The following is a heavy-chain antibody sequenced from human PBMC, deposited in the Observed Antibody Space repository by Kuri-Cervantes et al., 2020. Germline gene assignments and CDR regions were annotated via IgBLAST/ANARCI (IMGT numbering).Heavy chain of an antibody. CDR1: GFTFSSYS. V-gene: IGHV3-21*01. D-gene: IGHD3-9*01. CDR2: ISSSSSYI. Sequence: ETLSLTCAASGFTFSSYSMNWVRQAPGKGLEWVSSISSSSSYIYYADSVKGRFTISRDNAKNSLYLQMNSLRAEDTAVYYCARDSHDIVDYWGQGTLVTVSS. CDR3: ARDSHDIVDY. J-gene: IGHJ4*02.